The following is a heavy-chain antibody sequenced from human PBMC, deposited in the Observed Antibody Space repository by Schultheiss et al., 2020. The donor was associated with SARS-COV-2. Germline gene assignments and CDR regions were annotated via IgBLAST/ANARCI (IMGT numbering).Heavy chain of an antibody. D-gene: IGHD2-15*01. CDR1: GFTFSDYY. V-gene: IGHV3-7*01. Sequence: GGSLRLSCAASGFTFSDYYMSWIRQAPGKGLEWVANIKQDGSEKYYVDSVKGRFTISRDNAKNSLYLQMNSLRAEDTAVYYCARVGPCSGVSCYSRRVDPWGQGTLVTVSS. J-gene: IGHJ5*02. CDR2: IKQDGSEK. CDR3: ARVGPCSGVSCYSRRVDP.